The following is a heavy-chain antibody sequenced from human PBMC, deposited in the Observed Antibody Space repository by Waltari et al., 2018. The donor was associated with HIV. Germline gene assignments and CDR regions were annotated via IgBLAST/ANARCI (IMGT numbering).Heavy chain of an antibody. CDR1: GFSFSRHT. CDR2: ITSGSDVI. V-gene: IGHV3-48*01. CDR3: ARDFRDFSGNWGFDS. J-gene: IGHJ4*02. Sequence: EGQVQESGGGFIQPGGSLRLSCAASGFSFSRHTMNWVRQGPGKGLEWSSYITSGSDVIYDADSVKGRFTISRDNAASSLYLQMNSLRGEDTAVYYCARDFRDFSGNWGFDSWGQGTLVTVSS. D-gene: IGHD3-10*01.